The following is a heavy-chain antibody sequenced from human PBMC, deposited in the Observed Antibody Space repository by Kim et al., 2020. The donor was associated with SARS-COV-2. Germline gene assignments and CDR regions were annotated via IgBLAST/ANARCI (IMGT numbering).Heavy chain of an antibody. D-gene: IGHD6-13*01. V-gene: IGHV4-59*08. J-gene: IGHJ6*01. CDR3: ARQGLSSWYGVGYYYYGM. CDR2: IYYSGST. CDR1: GGSISSYY. Sequence: SETLSLTCTVSGGSISSYYWSWIRQPPGKGLEWIGYIYYSGSTNYNPSLKSRVTISVDTSKNQFSLKLSSVTAADTAVYYCARQGLSSWYGVGYYYYGM.